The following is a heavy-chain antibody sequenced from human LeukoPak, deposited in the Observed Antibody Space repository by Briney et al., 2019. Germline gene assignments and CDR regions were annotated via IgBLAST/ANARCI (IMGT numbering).Heavy chain of an antibody. V-gene: IGHV4-30-4*08. Sequence: SETLSLTCTVSGGSISSGDYYWSWIRQPPGKGLEWIGYIYYSGSTYYNPSLKSRVTISVDTSKNQFSLKLSSVTAADTAVYYCARSNYGSGSYHNNWGQGTLVTVSS. D-gene: IGHD3-10*01. CDR1: GGSISSGDYY. CDR2: IYYSGST. J-gene: IGHJ4*02. CDR3: ARSNYGSGSYHNN.